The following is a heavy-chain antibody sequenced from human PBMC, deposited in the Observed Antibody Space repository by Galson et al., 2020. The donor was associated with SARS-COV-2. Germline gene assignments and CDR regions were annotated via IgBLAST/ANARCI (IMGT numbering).Heavy chain of an antibody. CDR1: GFFFADYG. CDR2: VSFDGNNK. CDR3: ARDREHMLTTGLFDI. D-gene: IGHD4-17*01. Sequence: GESLKISCAASGFFFADYGMHWVRQAPGMGLEWVASVSFDGNNKYLGASVQGRFTVSRDNSDNTLSLQMDSLRPEDTAVYFCARDREHMLTTGLFDIWGQGSMVTVSS. V-gene: IGHV3-30*03. J-gene: IGHJ3*02.